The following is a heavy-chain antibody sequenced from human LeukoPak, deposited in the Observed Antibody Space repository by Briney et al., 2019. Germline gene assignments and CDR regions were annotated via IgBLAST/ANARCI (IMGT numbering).Heavy chain of an antibody. CDR1: GFTFSSYA. J-gene: IGHJ4*02. D-gene: IGHD2-2*01. CDR2: ISDSGGAT. Sequence: GGSLRLSCAASGFTFSSYAMKWVRQAPGKGLEWVSGISDSGGATYYVDSVKGRFTISRGNSKNTVYLQMNSLRAEDTAVYYCAKPVRDQLLCSNDYWGQGTLVTVSS. V-gene: IGHV3-23*01. CDR3: AKPVRDQLLCSNDY.